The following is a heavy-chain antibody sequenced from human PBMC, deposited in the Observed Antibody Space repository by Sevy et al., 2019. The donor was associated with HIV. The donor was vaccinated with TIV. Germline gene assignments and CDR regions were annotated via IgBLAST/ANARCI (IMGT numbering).Heavy chain of an antibody. J-gene: IGHJ4*02. CDR3: TTEGLYCSDDNCYSEGFDS. V-gene: IGHV3-15*01. CDR2: IKTKRDGGTT. Sequence: GGSLRLSCAPSGFTFDDAWMSWVRQVPGKGLEWVGRIKTKRDGGTTAYAAPVKGRITIASDDSRNTLYLQMNSLKTKDTTIYYCTTEGLYCSDDNCYSEGFDSWGQGTLVTVSS. CDR1: GFTFDDAW. D-gene: IGHD2-15*01.